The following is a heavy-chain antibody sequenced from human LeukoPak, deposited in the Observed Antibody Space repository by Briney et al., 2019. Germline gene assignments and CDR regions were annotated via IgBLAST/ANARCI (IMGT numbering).Heavy chain of an antibody. D-gene: IGHD6-19*01. J-gene: IGHJ1*01. CDR3: ASTPGYSSGRAEAAEYFQH. V-gene: IGHV4-39*01. CDR1: GGSISSSSYY. Sequence: PSEAPSLTCTVSGGSISSSSYYWGWIRQPPGKGLEWIGSIYYSGSTYYNPSLKSRVTISVDTSKNQFSLKLSSVTAADTAVYYCASTPGYSSGRAEAAEYFQHWGQGTLVTVSS. CDR2: IYYSGST.